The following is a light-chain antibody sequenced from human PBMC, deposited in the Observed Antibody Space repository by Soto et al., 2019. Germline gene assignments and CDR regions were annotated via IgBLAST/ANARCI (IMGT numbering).Light chain of an antibody. CDR2: KAS. J-gene: IGKJ1*01. CDR3: QQYNRWT. Sequence: DIQMTQSPSTLSASVGDRVTITCRASQSISSWLAWYQQKPGKAPKLLIYKASSLESGVPSRFSGSGSGTEFTLTISSLRPDDFGTYYCQQYNRWTFGQGTKVEIK. V-gene: IGKV1-5*03. CDR1: QSISSW.